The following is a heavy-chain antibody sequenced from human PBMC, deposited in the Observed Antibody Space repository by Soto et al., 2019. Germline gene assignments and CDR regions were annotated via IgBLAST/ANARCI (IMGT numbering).Heavy chain of an antibody. CDR2: IKSKTDGGTT. J-gene: IGHJ6*03. CDR3: TTGPLRSSFWSGYLYYYYMDV. Sequence: GGSLRLSCAASGFTFSSYAMSWVRQAPGKGLEWVARIKSKTDGGTTDYAAPVKGRFTISRDDSKNTLYLQMNSLKTEDTAVYYCTTGPLRSSFWSGYLYYYYMDVWGKGTTVTVSS. D-gene: IGHD3-3*01. CDR1: GFTFSSYA. V-gene: IGHV3-15*01.